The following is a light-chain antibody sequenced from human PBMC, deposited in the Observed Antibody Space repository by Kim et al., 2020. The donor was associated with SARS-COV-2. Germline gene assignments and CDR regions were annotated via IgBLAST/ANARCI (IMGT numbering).Light chain of an antibody. CDR3: SSYTTSISYV. CDR1: SSDVGGFNY. Sequence: GQSITISCTGTSSDVGGFNYVSWYQQHPGKAPKLLIYDVNTRPSGVSSRLSGSKSGNTASLTISGLQAEDEADYHCSSYTTSISYVFGTGTKVTVL. CDR2: DVN. J-gene: IGLJ1*01. V-gene: IGLV2-14*04.